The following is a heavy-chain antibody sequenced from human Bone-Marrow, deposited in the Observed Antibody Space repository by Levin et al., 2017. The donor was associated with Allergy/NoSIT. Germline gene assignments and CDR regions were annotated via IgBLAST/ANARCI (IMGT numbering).Heavy chain of an antibody. J-gene: IGHJ3*01. Sequence: GESLKISCAASGFIFSDYTIHWVRQAPGQGLQWLAVMSFDGTETYYGDPGQGRFTISRDESRKTMFLHLTDLRPDDTGRYDCARGDPAVIYTDKIGGALDVWGQGTMVIVSS. CDR2: MSFDGTET. D-gene: IGHD3-16*01. V-gene: IGHV3-30*14. CDR1: GFIFSDYT. CDR3: ARGDPAVIYTDKIGGALDV.